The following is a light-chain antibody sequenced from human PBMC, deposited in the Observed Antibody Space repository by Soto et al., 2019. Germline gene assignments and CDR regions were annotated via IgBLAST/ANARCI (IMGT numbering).Light chain of an antibody. CDR2: RNT. V-gene: IGLV1-47*01. CDR1: SSNIGINY. Sequence: QSVLTQPPAASGTPGQRVTISCSGSSSNIGINYVYWYQQLPGTAPKLLIYRNTQRPSGVPDRFSGSKSGTSASLAISGLRSEDEADYYCAAWDDSLSGGVFGGGTKLTVL. J-gene: IGLJ3*02. CDR3: AAWDDSLSGGV.